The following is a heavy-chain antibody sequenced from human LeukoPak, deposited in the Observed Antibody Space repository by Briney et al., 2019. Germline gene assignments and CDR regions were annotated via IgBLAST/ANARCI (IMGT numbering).Heavy chain of an antibody. CDR3: ARAAENYGGRFDS. CDR1: GFTLSSHS. Sequence: GGSLRLSCAASGFTLSSHSMNWVRQAPGKGLEWVSSISSSSSYIYYADSVKGRFTISSDNAKNSLYLQMNSLRAEDTAVYYCARAAENYGGRFDSWGQGTLVTVSS. D-gene: IGHD3-16*01. V-gene: IGHV3-21*01. CDR2: ISSSSSYI. J-gene: IGHJ4*02.